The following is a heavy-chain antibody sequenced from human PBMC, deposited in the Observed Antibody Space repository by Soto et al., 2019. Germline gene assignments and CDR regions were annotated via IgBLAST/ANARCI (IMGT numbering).Heavy chain of an antibody. CDR1: GFTFSSYW. Sequence: GGSLRLSCAASGFTFSSYWMTWVRQAPGKGLEWVANINQDGSEKFYVDSVRGRFTISRDNAKNSLYLQMSSLRAEDTSVYYCARDTNSAWPNTIDYWGQGTLVTVSS. CDR3: ARDTNSAWPNTIDY. V-gene: IGHV3-7*05. D-gene: IGHD6-19*01. J-gene: IGHJ4*02. CDR2: INQDGSEK.